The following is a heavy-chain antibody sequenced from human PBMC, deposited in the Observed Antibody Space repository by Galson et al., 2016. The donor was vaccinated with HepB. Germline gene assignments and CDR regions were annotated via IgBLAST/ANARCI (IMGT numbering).Heavy chain of an antibody. CDR2: ISGSGDLK. CDR1: GFTFSSYA. D-gene: IGHD6-19*01. CDR3: AKIWGKSSGWYGSSYFQYGMDV. V-gene: IGHV3-23*01. J-gene: IGHJ6*02. Sequence: SLRLPCAASGFTFSSYAMSWVRQAPGKGLEWVAGISGSGDLKYYADTVKGRFTISRDNPKHTLHLQMKSLRVDDTAVYYCAKIWGKSSGWYGSSYFQYGMDVWGQGTTVSVSS.